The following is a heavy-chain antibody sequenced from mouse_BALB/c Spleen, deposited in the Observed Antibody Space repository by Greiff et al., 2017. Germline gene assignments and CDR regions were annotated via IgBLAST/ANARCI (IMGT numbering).Heavy chain of an antibody. CDR1: GYTFTDYA. CDR2: ISTYYGDA. Sequence: QVQLQQSGAELVRPGVSVKISCKGSGYTFTDYAMHWVKQSHAKSLEWMGVISTYYGDASYNQKFKGKATMTVDKSSSTAYMELARLTSEDSAIYYCARSITTVGYYFDYWGQGTTLTVSS. CDR3: ARSITTVGYYFDY. J-gene: IGHJ2*01. D-gene: IGHD1-1*01. V-gene: IGHV1S137*01.